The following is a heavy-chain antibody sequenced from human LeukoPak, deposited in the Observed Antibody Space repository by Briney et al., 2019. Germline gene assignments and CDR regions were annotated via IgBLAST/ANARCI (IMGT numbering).Heavy chain of an antibody. V-gene: IGHV3-74*01. CDR1: GFTFSSYW. J-gene: IGHJ4*02. Sequence: GGSLRLSCAASGFTFSSYWMHWVRQAPGKGLVWVSRINSDGSSTSYADSVKGRFTISRDNAKNTLYLQMNRLRAEDTAVYYCARELHYYDRSGQLGDYWGQGTLVTVSS. D-gene: IGHD3-22*01. CDR2: INSDGSST. CDR3: ARELHYYDRSGQLGDY.